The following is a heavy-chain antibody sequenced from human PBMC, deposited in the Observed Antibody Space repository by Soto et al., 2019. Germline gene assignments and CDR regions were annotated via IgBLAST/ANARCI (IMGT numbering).Heavy chain of an antibody. V-gene: IGHV3-9*01. Sequence: VQLVESGGGLVQPGRSLRLSCAASGFTFSNYAMHWVRQAPGKGLEWVSLITWNSGSLSYADSVKGRFTISRDNAKNSLYLDMNSLRPEDTALYYCANSFGSGSYPFDSWGQGTLVTVSS. CDR3: ANSFGSGSYPFDS. J-gene: IGHJ4*02. CDR2: ITWNSGSL. CDR1: GFTFSNYA. D-gene: IGHD3-10*01.